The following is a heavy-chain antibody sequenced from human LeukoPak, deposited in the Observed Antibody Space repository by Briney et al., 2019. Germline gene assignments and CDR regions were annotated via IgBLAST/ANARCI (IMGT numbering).Heavy chain of an antibody. CDR2: ISYDGSNK. CDR1: GFTVSSNY. V-gene: IGHV3-30-3*01. D-gene: IGHD3-3*01. CDR3: ARNQNDITIFGVAIDY. J-gene: IGHJ4*02. Sequence: GGSLRLSCAASGFTVSSNYMSWVRQAPGKGLEWVAVISYDGSNKYYADSVKGRFTISRDNSKNTLYLQMNSLRAEDTAVYYCARNQNDITIFGVAIDYWGQGTLVTVSS.